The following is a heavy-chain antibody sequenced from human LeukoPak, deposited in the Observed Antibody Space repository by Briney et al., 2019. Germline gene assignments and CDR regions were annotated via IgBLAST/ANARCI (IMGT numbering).Heavy chain of an antibody. J-gene: IGHJ4*02. CDR3: ARVAYCAGDCHHMDS. CDR2: IYSGGST. CDR1: GFTVSSNY. Sequence: PGGSLRLSCAASGFTVSSNYISWVRQAPGKGLEWVSVIYSGGSTYYADSVKGRFTISRDNAKNSLYLQMNSLRAEDTAVYYCARVAYCAGDCHHMDSWGQGTLVTVSS. V-gene: IGHV3-66*01. D-gene: IGHD2-21*02.